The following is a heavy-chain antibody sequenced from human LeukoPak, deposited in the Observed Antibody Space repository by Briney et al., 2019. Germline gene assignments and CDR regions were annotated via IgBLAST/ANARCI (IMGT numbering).Heavy chain of an antibody. Sequence: GESLKISCKGSGYSFTSYWIGWVRQMPGKGLEWMGIIYPGDSDTRYSPSFQGQVTISADKSISTAYLQWSSLKASDTAMYYCARHVELGEMRMSPGYGMDVWGQGTTVTVSS. J-gene: IGHJ6*02. CDR1: GYSFTSYW. V-gene: IGHV5-51*01. CDR2: IYPGDSDT. CDR3: ARHVELGEMRMSPGYGMDV. D-gene: IGHD3-16*01.